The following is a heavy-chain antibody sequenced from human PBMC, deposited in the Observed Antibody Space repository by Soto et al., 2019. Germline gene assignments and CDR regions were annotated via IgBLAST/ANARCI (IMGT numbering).Heavy chain of an antibody. CDR1: CESFSAYS. CDR3: ARRGGGYPRFDH. CDR2: INHSGST. D-gene: IGHD1-26*01. Sequence: QVQLQQWGAGLLKPSETLSLTCGVFCESFSAYSWNWIRPAPGKGLEWIGDINHSGSTNYNPSLKSRVTISVDTSKNQFSLKLTAVTAADTSVYYCARRGGGYPRFDHWGQGTLVTVSS. V-gene: IGHV4-34*02. J-gene: IGHJ4*02.